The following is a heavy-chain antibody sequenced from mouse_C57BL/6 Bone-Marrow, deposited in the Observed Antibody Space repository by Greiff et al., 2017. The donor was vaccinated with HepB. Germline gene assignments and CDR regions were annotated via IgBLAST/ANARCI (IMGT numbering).Heavy chain of an antibody. CDR3: ARAPHYYGSSSFAY. V-gene: IGHV3-6*01. CDR1: GYSITSGYY. CDR2: ISYDGSN. Sequence: DVQLVESGPGLVKPSQSLSLTCSVTGYSITSGYYWNWIRQFPGNKLEGMGYISYDGSNNYNPSLKNRISITRDTSKNQFFLKLNSVTTEDTATYYCARAPHYYGSSSFAYWGQGTLVTVSA. D-gene: IGHD1-1*01. J-gene: IGHJ3*01.